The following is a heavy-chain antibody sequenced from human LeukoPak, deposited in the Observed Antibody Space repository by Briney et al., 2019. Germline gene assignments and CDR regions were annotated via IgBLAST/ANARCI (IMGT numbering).Heavy chain of an antibody. CDR2: IYSGGST. CDR3: ARGTRGFGELGFDY. V-gene: IGHV3-53*01. Sequence: GGSLRLSCAASGFTVSSNYMSWVRQAPGKGLEWVSVIYSGGSTYYADSVKGRFTISRDNSKNTLYLQMNSLRAEDTAVYYCARGTRGFGELGFDYWGQGTLVTVSS. D-gene: IGHD3-10*01. CDR1: GFTVSSNY. J-gene: IGHJ4*02.